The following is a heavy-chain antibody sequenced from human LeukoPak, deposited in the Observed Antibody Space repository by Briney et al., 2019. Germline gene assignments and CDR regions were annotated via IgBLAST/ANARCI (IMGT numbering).Heavy chain of an antibody. V-gene: IGHV1-69*01. Sequence: SVKVSCKASGGTFSSYAISWVGRAPGHGLEWMGGIIPIFGTANYAQKFQGRVTLTADESTSTAYMELSRPRSEDTAVYYCARVSGYCSSTSCYGYYYYYYMDVWGKGTTVTVSS. J-gene: IGHJ6*03. CDR1: GGTFSSYA. CDR2: IIPIFGTA. D-gene: IGHD2-2*01. CDR3: ARVSGYCSSTSCYGYYYYYYMDV.